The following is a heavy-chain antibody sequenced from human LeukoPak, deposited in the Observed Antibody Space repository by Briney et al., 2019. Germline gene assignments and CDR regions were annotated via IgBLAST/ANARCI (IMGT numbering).Heavy chain of an antibody. CDR3: ASSGYEGRFDY. D-gene: IGHD5-12*01. J-gene: IGHJ4*02. Sequence: PSETLSLTCTVSGGSISSGSYYWSWIRQPAGKGLEWIGRIYTSGSTNYNPSLKSRVTISVDTSKNQFSLKLSSVTAADTAVYYCASSGYEGRFDYWGQGTLVTVSS. CDR1: GGSISSGSYY. V-gene: IGHV4-61*02. CDR2: IYTSGST.